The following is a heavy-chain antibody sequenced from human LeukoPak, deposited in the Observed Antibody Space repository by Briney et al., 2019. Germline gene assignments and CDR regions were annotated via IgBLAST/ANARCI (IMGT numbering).Heavy chain of an antibody. CDR1: GGPFSGYY. CDR3: ASVGPEMATIGYFDY. Sequence: PSETLSLTCAVYGGPFSGYYWSWIRQPPGKGLEWIGEINHSGSTNYNPSLKSRVTISVDTSKNQFSLKLSSVTAADTAVYYCASVGPEMATIGYFDYWGQGTLVTVSS. D-gene: IGHD5-24*01. CDR2: INHSGST. V-gene: IGHV4-34*01. J-gene: IGHJ4*02.